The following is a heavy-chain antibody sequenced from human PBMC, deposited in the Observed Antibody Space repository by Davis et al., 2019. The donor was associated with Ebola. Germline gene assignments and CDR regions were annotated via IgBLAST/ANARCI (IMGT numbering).Heavy chain of an antibody. CDR3: ARGVFFFRNAGGLDP. CDR2: ISAYNGNT. D-gene: IGHD3-16*01. V-gene: IGHV1-18*01. CDR1: GFTFSSSA. Sequence: AASVKVSCKASGFTFSSSAMQWVRQAPGQGLEWMGWISAYNGNTNYAQKLQGRVTMTTDTSTSTAYMELRSLRSDDTAVYYCARGVFFFRNAGGLDPWGQGTLVTVSS. J-gene: IGHJ5*02.